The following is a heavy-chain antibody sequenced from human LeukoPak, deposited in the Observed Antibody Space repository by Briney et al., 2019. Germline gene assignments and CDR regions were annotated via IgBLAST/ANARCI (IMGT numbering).Heavy chain of an antibody. CDR1: GGSISSYY. J-gene: IGHJ1*01. Sequence: SETLSLTCTVSGGSISSYYWSWIRQPPGKRLEWIGHIYYSGSTNYNPSLKSRVTISVDTSKNQFSLKLSSVTAADTAVYYCARDPIYSNYDPEYFQHWGQGTLVTVSS. CDR3: ARDPIYSNYDPEYFQH. V-gene: IGHV4-59*12. D-gene: IGHD4-11*01. CDR2: IYYSGST.